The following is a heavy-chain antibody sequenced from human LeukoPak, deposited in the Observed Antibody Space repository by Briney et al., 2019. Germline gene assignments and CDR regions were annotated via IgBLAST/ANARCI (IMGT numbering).Heavy chain of an antibody. D-gene: IGHD2-2*01. J-gene: IGHJ6*02. V-gene: IGHV1-18*04. CDR2: ISAYNGNT. Sequence: ASVKVSCKASGYTFTGYYMHWVRQAPGQGLEWMGWISAYNGNTNYAQKLQGRVTMTTDTSTSTAYMELRSLRSDDTAVYYCARGECSSTSCYRPYYYYGMDVWGQGTTVTVSS. CDR1: GYTFTGYY. CDR3: ARGECSSTSCYRPYYYYGMDV.